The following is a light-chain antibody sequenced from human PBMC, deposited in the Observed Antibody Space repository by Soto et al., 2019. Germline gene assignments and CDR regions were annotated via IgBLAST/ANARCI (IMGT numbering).Light chain of an antibody. CDR3: AAWDDSLNGPV. CDR1: SSNIGTNS. Sequence: QSALTQPPSASGTPGQGVTISCSGSSSNIGTNSVNWYQQFSGTAPKLLIYSHNQRPSGVPDRFSGSKSGTSASLAISGLQSEDEADYYCAAWDDSLNGPVFGGGTQLTVL. J-gene: IGLJ3*02. V-gene: IGLV1-44*01. CDR2: SHN.